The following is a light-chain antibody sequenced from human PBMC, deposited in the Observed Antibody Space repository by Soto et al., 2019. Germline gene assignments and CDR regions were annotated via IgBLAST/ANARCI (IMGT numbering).Light chain of an antibody. Sequence: GWTQTQDTLSLSPGDRAALSCKASQSVHNYLAWYQQKPGQVPRLLIYGASTRAAGIPARFSGSGSGTDFTLTISSLEPEDFAFYYCQQRSNWPPITF. CDR2: GAS. J-gene: IGKJ5*01. CDR1: QSVHNY. V-gene: IGKV3-11*01. CDR3: QQRSNWPPIT.